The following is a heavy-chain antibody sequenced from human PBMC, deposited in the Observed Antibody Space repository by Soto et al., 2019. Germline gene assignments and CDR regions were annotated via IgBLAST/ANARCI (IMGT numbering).Heavy chain of an antibody. CDR2: INPNSGGT. CDR1: GYTFTGYY. J-gene: IGHJ4*02. Sequence: ASVKVSCKASGYTFTGYYMHWVRQAPGQGLEWMGWINPNSGGTNYAQKFQGWVPMTRDTSISTAYMELSRLRSDDTAVYYCARDLDYGSGSYYDYWGQGTLVTVSS. D-gene: IGHD3-10*01. V-gene: IGHV1-2*04. CDR3: ARDLDYGSGSYYDY.